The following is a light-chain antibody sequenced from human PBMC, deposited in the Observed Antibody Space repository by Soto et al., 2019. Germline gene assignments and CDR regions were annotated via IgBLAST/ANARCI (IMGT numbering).Light chain of an antibody. V-gene: IGKV3-15*01. CDR3: QQYNNWPIT. CDR1: QSVSTN. J-gene: IGKJ5*01. Sequence: EIVMTQSPATLSVSPGERATLSCRASQSVSTNLAWYQQKPGQAPRLLICGASTRATGIPARFSGSGSGTEFTLTIGSLQSEDFAVYYCQQYNNWPITFGQGTRLEIK. CDR2: GAS.